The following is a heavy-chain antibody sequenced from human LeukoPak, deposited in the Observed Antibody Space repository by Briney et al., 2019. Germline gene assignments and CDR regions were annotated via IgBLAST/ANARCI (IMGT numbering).Heavy chain of an antibody. CDR2: INHSGST. V-gene: IGHV4-34*01. CDR1: GGSFSGYY. J-gene: IGHJ4*02. D-gene: IGHD3-3*01. Sequence: PSETLSLTCAVYGGSFSGYYWSWIRQPPGKGLEWIGEINHSGSTNYNPSLKSRVTISVDTSKNQFSLKLSSVTAADTAVYYCARGSEGGDFWSGYYSNYFDYWGQGTLVTVSS. CDR3: ARGSEGGDFWSGYYSNYFDY.